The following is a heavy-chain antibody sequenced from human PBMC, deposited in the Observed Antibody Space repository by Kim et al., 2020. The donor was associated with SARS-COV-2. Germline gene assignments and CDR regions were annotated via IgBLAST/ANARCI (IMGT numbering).Heavy chain of an antibody. CDR3: TTVLLEWLPNYYYGMDV. V-gene: IGHV3-15*01. J-gene: IGHJ6*02. D-gene: IGHD3-3*01. Sequence: VKGRVTISRDDSKNTLYLQMNSLKTEDTAVYYCTTVLLEWLPNYYYGMDVWGQGTTVTVSS.